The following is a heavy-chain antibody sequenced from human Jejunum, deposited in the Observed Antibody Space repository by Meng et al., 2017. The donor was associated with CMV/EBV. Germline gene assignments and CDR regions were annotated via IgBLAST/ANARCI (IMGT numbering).Heavy chain of an antibody. V-gene: IGHV2-5*02. CDR1: RFSLSTSEVG. CDR2: IYWDDDK. CDR3: ALFTRSWFDP. Sequence: HITVKQSGPTLVNPTPTLPLACTFSRFSLSTSEVGVGWIRQPPGKALEWLAVIYWDDDKRYSPSLKSRLTITKDTSKNQVVLTLTNMDPVDTATYYCALFTRSWFDPWGQGTLVTVSS. J-gene: IGHJ5*02. D-gene: IGHD2-2*01.